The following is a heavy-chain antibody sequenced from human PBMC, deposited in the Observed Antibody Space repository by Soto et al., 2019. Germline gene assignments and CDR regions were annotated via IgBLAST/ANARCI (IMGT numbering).Heavy chain of an antibody. D-gene: IGHD2-15*01. V-gene: IGHV4-38-2*01. CDR1: GYAFSSGFY. CDR3: SRVRRIEMSSAPGDS. CDR2: IYFTGTT. Sequence: SETLSLTCDVSGYAFSSGFYWAWIRQPPGKRLGWIGNIYFTGTTSYKLSLKTRVTMSVDTSKNQFSLRLSSVTAADTAVFYCSRVRRIEMSSAPGDSWGQGTQVTVSS. J-gene: IGHJ4*02.